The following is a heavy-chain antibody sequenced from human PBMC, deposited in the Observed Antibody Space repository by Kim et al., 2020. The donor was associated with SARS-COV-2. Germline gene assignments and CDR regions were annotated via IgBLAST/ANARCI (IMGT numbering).Heavy chain of an antibody. CDR2: IYYSGST. J-gene: IGHJ4*02. CDR1: GGSISSYY. V-gene: IGHV4-59*01. D-gene: IGHD6-13*01. Sequence: SETLSLTCTVSGGSISSYYWSWIRQPPGKGLEWIGYIYYSGSTNYNPSLKSRVTISVDTSKNQFSLKLSSVTAADTAVYYCAREALDRQLVRFIDYWGQGTLVTVSS. CDR3: AREALDRQLVRFIDY.